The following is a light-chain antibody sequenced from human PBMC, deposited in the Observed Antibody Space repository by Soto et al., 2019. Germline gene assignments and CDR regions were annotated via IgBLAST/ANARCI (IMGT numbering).Light chain of an antibody. CDR3: ISYIPSTTTHWV. CDR2: EVY. J-gene: IGLJ3*02. V-gene: IGLV2-14*01. Sequence: QSVLTQPASVSGSPGQSITISCLGTNTDVGGYDRVSWYQHHPGKAPNMLIFEVYNRPSGISDRFSGSKSGDTASLTISGLQAEDEADYYCISYIPSTTTHWVFGGGTKLTVL. CDR1: NTDVGGYDR.